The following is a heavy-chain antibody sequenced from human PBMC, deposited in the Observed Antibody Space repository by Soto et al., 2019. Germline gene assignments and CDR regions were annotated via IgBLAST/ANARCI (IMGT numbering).Heavy chain of an antibody. CDR3: ARAYGGYADY. Sequence: SETLSLTCTVSGGSISSYYWSWIRQPPGKGLEWIGYIYYSGSTNYNPSLKSRVTISVDTSKNQFSLKLSSVTAVDTAVYYCARAYGGYADYWGQGALVTVSS. CDR2: IYYSGST. J-gene: IGHJ4*02. D-gene: IGHD5-12*01. CDR1: GGSISSYY. V-gene: IGHV4-59*01.